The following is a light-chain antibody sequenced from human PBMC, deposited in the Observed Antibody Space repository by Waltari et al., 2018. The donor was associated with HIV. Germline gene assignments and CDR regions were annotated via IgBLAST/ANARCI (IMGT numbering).Light chain of an antibody. V-gene: IGKV1-33*01. CDR3: QQFYRLPIT. CDR2: DAS. J-gene: IGKJ5*01. CDR1: DDIMFY. Sequence: IQMTQSPSSLSASVGDRVSITCQASDDIMFYLNWFQQKPGTAPKLLIYDASHLETGVSSRFTANGSETDFTFTITTLQAEDVGTYYCQQFYRLPITFGQGTRLDIK.